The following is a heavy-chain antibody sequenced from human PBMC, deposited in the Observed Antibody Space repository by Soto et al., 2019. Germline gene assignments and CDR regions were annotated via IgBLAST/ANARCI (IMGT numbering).Heavy chain of an antibody. CDR3: AKYPAVAGVKDYGIDV. CDR1: GFTFSSYA. D-gene: IGHD6-19*01. J-gene: IGHJ6*02. Sequence: GGSLRLSCAASGFTFSSYAMHWVRQAPGKGLEWVSAINAGGGDTYYAESVKGRFTVSRDNSMNTLYLQMKTLRAEDTAVYYCAKYPAVAGVKDYGIDVWGQGTTVTVSS. CDR2: INAGGGDT. V-gene: IGHV3-23*01.